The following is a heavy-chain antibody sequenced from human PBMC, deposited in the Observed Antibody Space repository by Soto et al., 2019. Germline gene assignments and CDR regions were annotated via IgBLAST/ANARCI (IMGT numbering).Heavy chain of an antibody. D-gene: IGHD2-21*02. Sequence: QVQLVQSGAEEKKPGASVKVSCKASGYTFTSYAMHWVRQAPGQRLEWMGWINAGNGNTKYSQKFQGRVTITRDTSASTAYMELSSLRSEDTAVYCCARAWVVVTAPDYWGQGTLVNVSS. J-gene: IGHJ4*02. V-gene: IGHV1-3*05. CDR2: INAGNGNT. CDR1: GYTFTSYA. CDR3: ARAWVVVTAPDY.